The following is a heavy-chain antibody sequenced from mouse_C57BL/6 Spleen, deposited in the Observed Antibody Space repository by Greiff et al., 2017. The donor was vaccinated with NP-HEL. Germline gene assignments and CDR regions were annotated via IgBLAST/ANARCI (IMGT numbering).Heavy chain of an antibody. D-gene: IGHD2-5*01. V-gene: IGHV1-26*01. CDR1: GYTFTDYY. CDR3: ARSYSNAWFAY. J-gene: IGHJ3*01. Sequence: EVQLQQSGPELVKPGATVKISCKASGYTFTDYYMNWVKQSHGKSLEWIGDINPNNGGTSYNQKFKGKPTLTVDKSSSTAYMELRSLTSEDSAVYYCARSYSNAWFAYWGQGTLVTVSA. CDR2: INPNNGGT.